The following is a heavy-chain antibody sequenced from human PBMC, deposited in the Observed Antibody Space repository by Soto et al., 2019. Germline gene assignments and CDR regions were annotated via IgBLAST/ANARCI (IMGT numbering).Heavy chain of an antibody. CDR1: GFTFSTYL. J-gene: IGHJ3*02. V-gene: IGHV3-21*06. CDR2: IKSDSSSL. CDR3: ARKPMTGSQSGAFDI. Sequence: VQLVESGGGLVEPGGSLRLSCAASGFTFSTYLMNWVRQAPGKGLEWVSSIKSDSSSLYYADSVKGRFTISRDNAKNSLHLQINSLRVEDTAMYFCARKPMTGSQSGAFDIWGQGTMVTVSS. D-gene: IGHD3-9*01.